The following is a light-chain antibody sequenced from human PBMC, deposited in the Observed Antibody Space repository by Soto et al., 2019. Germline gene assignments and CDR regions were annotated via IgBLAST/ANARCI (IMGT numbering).Light chain of an antibody. CDR1: QSIRNY. Sequence: DIQMTQSPSSLSASVGDRVTITCRASQSIRNYLNWYQQKPGQAPKLLIYATSNLQRGVPSRFSGSGSGTDFTLTISSLQPEDFATYYCQQSYSTPPYTFGQGTNLEIK. J-gene: IGKJ2*01. CDR2: ATS. CDR3: QQSYSTPPYT. V-gene: IGKV1-39*01.